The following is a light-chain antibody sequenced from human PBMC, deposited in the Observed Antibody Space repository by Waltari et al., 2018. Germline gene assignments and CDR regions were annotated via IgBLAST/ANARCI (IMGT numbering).Light chain of an antibody. CDR2: QDS. CDR1: KLGVKY. CDR3: QAWDSSTANV. Sequence: SYELTQPPSVYVSPGQTASITCSGAKLGVKYACWYQQKPGQSPVLVIYQDSKLPSGIPERFSGSNSGNTATLTISGTQAMDEADYYCQAWDSSTANVFGTGTKVTVL. J-gene: IGLJ1*01. V-gene: IGLV3-1*01.